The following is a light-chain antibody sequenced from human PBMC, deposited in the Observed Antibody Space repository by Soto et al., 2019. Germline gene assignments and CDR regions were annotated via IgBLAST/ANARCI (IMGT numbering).Light chain of an antibody. CDR1: SSDIGGYNY. CDR3: CSYTSSSTYV. J-gene: IGLJ1*01. V-gene: IGLV2-14*01. Sequence: QTVLTQPASVYGSPGQSITFSCTGTSSDIGGYNYVSWYQQSPGKAPKLIIYDVSNRPSGVSNRFSVSKSGNTASLTISGLQAEDEGDYYCCSYTSSSTYVFGTGTKVTVL. CDR2: DVS.